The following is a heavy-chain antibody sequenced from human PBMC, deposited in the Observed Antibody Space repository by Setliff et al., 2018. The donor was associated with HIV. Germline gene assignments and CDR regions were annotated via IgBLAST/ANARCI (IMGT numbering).Heavy chain of an antibody. Sequence: SVKVSCKASGGTFSSYAISWVRQAPGQGLEWMGGIIPIFGTANYAQRFQGRVTITADESASTAYMELSSLRSEDTAVYYCARDYNWNYAWFDPWGQGTLVTVSS. CDR1: GGTFSSYA. V-gene: IGHV1-69*13. CDR3: ARDYNWNYAWFDP. CDR2: IIPIFGTA. D-gene: IGHD1-1*01. J-gene: IGHJ5*02.